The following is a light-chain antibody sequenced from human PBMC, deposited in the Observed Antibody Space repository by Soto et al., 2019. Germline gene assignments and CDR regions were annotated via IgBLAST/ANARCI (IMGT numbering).Light chain of an antibody. Sequence: EIVLTQSPATVSLSPGERATLSCRASQSVSSYLAWYQQKPGQAPRLLIYDASNRATGIPARFSGSGSGTDFTLTISSLEPEDFAVYYCQQRSNPITFGQGTRLEIK. CDR1: QSVSSY. V-gene: IGKV3-11*01. CDR3: QQRSNPIT. CDR2: DAS. J-gene: IGKJ5*01.